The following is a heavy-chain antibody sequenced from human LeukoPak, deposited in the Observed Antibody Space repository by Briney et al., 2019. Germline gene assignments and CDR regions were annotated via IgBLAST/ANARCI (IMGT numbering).Heavy chain of an antibody. CDR2: ISAYNGNT. D-gene: IGHD4/OR15-4a*01. CDR3: ARAKPGANASIWFDP. Sequence: ASVKVSCKASGYTFTSYGINWVRQAPGQGLEWMGWISAYNGNTNYAQKLQGRVTMTTDTSTSTAYMELRSLRSDDTAVYYCARAKPGANASIWFDPWGQGTLVTVSS. J-gene: IGHJ5*02. CDR1: GYTFTSYG. V-gene: IGHV1-18*01.